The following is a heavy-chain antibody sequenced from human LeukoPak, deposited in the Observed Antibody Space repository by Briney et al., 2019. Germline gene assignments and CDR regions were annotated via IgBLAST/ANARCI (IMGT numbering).Heavy chain of an antibody. V-gene: IGHV4-59*01. Sequence: SETLSLTCTVSGGSISSYYWSWIRQPPGKGLEWIGYIYYSGSTNYNPSLKSRVTISVDTSKNQFSLKPSSVTAADTAVYYCARGGSYGGFDYWGQGTLVTVSS. CDR2: IYYSGST. D-gene: IGHD4-23*01. J-gene: IGHJ4*02. CDR1: GGSISSYY. CDR3: ARGGSYGGFDY.